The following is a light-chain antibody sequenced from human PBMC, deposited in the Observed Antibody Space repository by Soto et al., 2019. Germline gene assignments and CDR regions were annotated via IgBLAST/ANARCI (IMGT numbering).Light chain of an antibody. J-gene: IGLJ3*02. CDR1: SSNIGSNT. CDR2: SNN. V-gene: IGLV1-44*01. CDR3: AAWDDGLNSPV. Sequence: QSVLTQPPSASGTPGQRVPISCSGSSSNIGSNTVNWYQQLPGTAPKLLIYSNNQRPSGFPERFSGSKSGTSASLAISGLQSEDEADYYCAAWDDGLNSPVFGGGTALSVL.